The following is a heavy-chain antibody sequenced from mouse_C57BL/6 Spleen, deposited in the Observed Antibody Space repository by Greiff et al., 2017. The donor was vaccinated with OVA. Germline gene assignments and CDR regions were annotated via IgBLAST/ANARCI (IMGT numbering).Heavy chain of an antibody. D-gene: IGHD2-1*01. J-gene: IGHJ1*03. CDR2: IHPNSGST. Sequence: VQLQQSGAELVKPGASVKLSCKASGYTFTSYWMHWVKQRPGQGLEWIGMIHPNSGSTNYNEKFKSKATLTVDKSSSTAYMQLSSLTSEDSAVYYCARGYYGNYWYFDVWGTGTTVTVSS. CDR3: ARGYYGNYWYFDV. V-gene: IGHV1-64*01. CDR1: GYTFTSYW.